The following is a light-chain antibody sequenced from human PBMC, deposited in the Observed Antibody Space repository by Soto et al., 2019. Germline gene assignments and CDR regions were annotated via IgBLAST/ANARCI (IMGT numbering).Light chain of an antibody. Sequence: DIPMTQSPSTLSASVGDRVTMTCRASQTIITWLAWYQQKPGKAPKLLIYDASNLGSGVPSRFSGSGSGTEFTLAISSLHPDDVETYYCQQFNTYSTFGQGTKLEIK. CDR3: QQFNTYST. CDR1: QTIITW. CDR2: DAS. V-gene: IGKV1-5*01. J-gene: IGKJ2*01.